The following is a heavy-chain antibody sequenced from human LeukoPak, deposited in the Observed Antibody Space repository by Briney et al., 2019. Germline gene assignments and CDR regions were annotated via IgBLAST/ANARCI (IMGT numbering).Heavy chain of an antibody. Sequence: GGSLRLSCAASGFTFDDYAMHWVRQPPGKGLEWVSSINWNSDTRVYADSVKGRFTISRDNAKNSLYLQMNSLRAEDMALYYCAKMGRFASGWSEFDYWGQGTLVTVSS. CDR3: AKMGRFASGWSEFDY. D-gene: IGHD6-19*01. V-gene: IGHV3-9*03. CDR1: GFTFDDYA. CDR2: INWNSDTR. J-gene: IGHJ4*02.